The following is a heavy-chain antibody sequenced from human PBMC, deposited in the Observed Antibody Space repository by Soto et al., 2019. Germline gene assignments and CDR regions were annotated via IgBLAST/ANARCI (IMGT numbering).Heavy chain of an antibody. D-gene: IGHD3-9*01. J-gene: IGHJ4*02. CDR2: IIAGKGNT. V-gene: IGHV1-3*01. CDR3: ERRGALTGDYYGYYLDY. CDR1: GYRFSRYA. Sequence: QIQLVQSGAEVKKPGASVNISCKASGYRFSRYAMHWVRQAPGQSLAWMGWIIAGKGNTKYSVKFQGRVTITRDTSASNVFMGLSSLRSEDTAVYYCERRGALTGDYYGYYLDYWGQGPQVTVSS.